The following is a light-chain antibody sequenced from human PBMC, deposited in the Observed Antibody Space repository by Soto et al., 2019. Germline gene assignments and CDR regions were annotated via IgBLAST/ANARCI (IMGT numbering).Light chain of an antibody. V-gene: IGKV1-5*03. CDR1: QSISSW. CDR3: QQYGSSSPWT. Sequence: DIQMTQSPSTLSASVGDRVTITCRASQSISSWLAWYQQKPGKAPKLLIYKASSLETGVPSRFSGSGSGTEFTLIISSLQLEDLASYYCQQYGSSSPWTFGQGTKVEIK. CDR2: KAS. J-gene: IGKJ1*01.